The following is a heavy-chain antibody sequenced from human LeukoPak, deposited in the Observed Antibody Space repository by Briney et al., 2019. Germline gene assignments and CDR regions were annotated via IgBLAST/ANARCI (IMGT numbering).Heavy chain of an antibody. D-gene: IGHD5-12*01. Sequence: GGSLRLSCAASGFTFDDYAMHWVRQAPGKGLEWVSGISWNSGSIAYADSVKGRFTISRDNAKNSLYLQMNSLRAEDTALYYCAKDFGRSAYDRPFDYWGQGTLVTVSS. V-gene: IGHV3-9*01. J-gene: IGHJ4*02. CDR3: AKDFGRSAYDRPFDY. CDR1: GFTFDDYA. CDR2: ISWNSGSI.